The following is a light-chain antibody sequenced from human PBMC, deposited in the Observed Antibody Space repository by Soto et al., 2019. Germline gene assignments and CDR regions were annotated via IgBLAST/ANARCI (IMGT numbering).Light chain of an antibody. V-gene: IGKV1-5*03. Sequence: DIQMTQSPSALSASVGDRVTITCRASQSISSWLAWYQQKPAEAPKLLIYEASTLESGVSSRFSGSGSGTDFTLTISSLQPDDFANYYCQQYYSYPLTFGGGTKVEIK. CDR2: EAS. J-gene: IGKJ4*01. CDR3: QQYYSYPLT. CDR1: QSISSW.